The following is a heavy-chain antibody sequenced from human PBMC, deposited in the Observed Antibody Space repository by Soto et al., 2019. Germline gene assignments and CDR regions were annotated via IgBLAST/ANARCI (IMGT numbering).Heavy chain of an antibody. Sequence: QVQLVQSGAEVKKPGASVKVSCKASGYTFIGHYLHWVRQAPGQGLEWLGWTNPSSGATNFAQKFQGWITMTRDTSISTAYLELSRLRSDDTAIYYCAREAGTTGNYYFGMDVWGQGTMVTVSS. CDR3: AREAGTTGNYYFGMDV. CDR2: TNPSSGAT. CDR1: GYTFIGHY. J-gene: IGHJ6*02. D-gene: IGHD1-7*01. V-gene: IGHV1-2*04.